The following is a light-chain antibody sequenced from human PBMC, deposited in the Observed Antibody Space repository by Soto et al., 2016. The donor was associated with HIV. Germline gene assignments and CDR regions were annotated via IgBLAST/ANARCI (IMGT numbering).Light chain of an antibody. CDR2: QDN. CDR1: KLGDKF. CDR3: QAWDNRVV. V-gene: IGLV3-1*01. J-gene: IGLJ3*02. Sequence: SYELTQPPSVSVSPGQTASITCSGDKLGDKFASWYQQKLGQSPVLVIYQDNRRPSGIPERFSGSNSGNTATLTISGTQTMDEADYYCQAWDNRVVFGGGTKLTV.